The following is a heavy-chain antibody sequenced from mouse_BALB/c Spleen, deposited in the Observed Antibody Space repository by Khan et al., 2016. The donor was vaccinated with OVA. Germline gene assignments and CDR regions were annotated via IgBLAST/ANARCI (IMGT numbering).Heavy chain of an antibody. J-gene: IGHJ3*01. D-gene: IGHD2-14*01. CDR1: GYTFTSYT. CDR3: VRDGGYYRNDGWFAY. CDR2: INPSNGYN. Sequence: QVQLKQSGAELARPGASVKMSCKASGYTFTSYTIHWIKQRPGQGLEWIGYINPSNGYNNYNQKFKDKATLTADKSSTTAYMQLSSLTSDDSAVYNGVRDGGYYRNDGWFAYWGQGTLVTVSA. V-gene: IGHV1-4*01.